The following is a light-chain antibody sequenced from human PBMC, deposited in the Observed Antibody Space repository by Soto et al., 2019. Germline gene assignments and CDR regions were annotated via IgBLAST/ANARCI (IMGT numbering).Light chain of an antibody. CDR1: SSVVGGYNY. CDR3: SSYTSRSTSV. CDR2: DVS. J-gene: IGLJ1*01. Sequence: QSVLTQPASVSGSPGQSITISCTGTSSVVGGYNYVSWYQQHPGKGPKLMIYDVSNRPSGVSNRFSGSKSGITASLSISGLQPEDEADYYCSSYTSRSTSVFGTGTKVTVL. V-gene: IGLV2-14*01.